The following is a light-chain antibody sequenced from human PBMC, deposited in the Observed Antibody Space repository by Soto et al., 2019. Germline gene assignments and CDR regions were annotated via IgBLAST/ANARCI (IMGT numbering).Light chain of an antibody. V-gene: IGKV3-20*01. Sequence: EFVLTQSPGTLSLSPGERATLSCRASQTVRNNYLAWYQQKPGQAPRLLIDDASSRATGIPDRCSGGGSGTDFTLTISRLEPEDFAVYYCQQFSSDPLTFGGGTKVEIK. J-gene: IGKJ4*01. CDR2: DAS. CDR1: QTVRNNY. CDR3: QQFSSDPLT.